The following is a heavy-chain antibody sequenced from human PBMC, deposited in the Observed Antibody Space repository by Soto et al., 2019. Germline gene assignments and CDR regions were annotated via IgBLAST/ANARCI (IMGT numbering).Heavy chain of an antibody. CDR3: ARDIVVVVAASRGSDAFDI. CDR2: IKQDGSEK. J-gene: IGHJ3*02. CDR1: GFTFSSYW. Sequence: PGGSLRLSCAASGFTFSSYWMSWVRQAPGKGLEWVANIKQDGSEKYYVDSVKGRFTISRDNAKNSLYLQMNSLRAEDTAVYYCARDIVVVVAASRGSDAFDIWGQGTMVTVSS. D-gene: IGHD2-15*01. V-gene: IGHV3-7*01.